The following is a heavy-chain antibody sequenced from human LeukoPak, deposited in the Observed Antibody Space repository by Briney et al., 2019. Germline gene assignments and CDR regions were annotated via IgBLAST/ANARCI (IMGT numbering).Heavy chain of an antibody. V-gene: IGHV1-69*06. J-gene: IGHJ5*02. CDR3: ARVYCSSTSCYETRFDP. CDR1: GGTFSSYA. CDR2: IIPIFGTA. Sequence: SVKVSCKVSGGTFSSYAISWVRQAPGQGLEWMGGIIPIFGTANYAQKFQGRVTITADKSTSTAYMELSSLRSEDTAVYYCARVYCSSTSCYETRFDPWGQGTLVTVSS. D-gene: IGHD2-2*01.